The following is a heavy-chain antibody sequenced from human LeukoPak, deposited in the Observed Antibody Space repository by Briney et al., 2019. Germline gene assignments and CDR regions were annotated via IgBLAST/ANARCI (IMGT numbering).Heavy chain of an antibody. CDR1: GFTFSSYS. D-gene: IGHD6-13*01. CDR3: ASYSDPIAAAGTGFDY. J-gene: IGHJ4*02. Sequence: GGSLRLSCAASGFTFSSYSMNWVRQAPRKGLERVSTISSSSSYIYYADSVKGRFTISRDNAKNSLYLQMTSLRAEDTAVYYCASYSDPIAAAGTGFDYWGQGTLVTVSS. CDR2: ISSSSSYI. V-gene: IGHV3-21*01.